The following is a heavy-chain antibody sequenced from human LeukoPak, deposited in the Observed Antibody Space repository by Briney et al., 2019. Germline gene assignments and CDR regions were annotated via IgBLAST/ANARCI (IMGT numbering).Heavy chain of an antibody. CDR1: GFTFSSYA. Sequence: GGSLRLSCAASGFTFSSYAMTWVRQAPGKGLEWVTSVSGSGDSPYYADSVKGRFTISRDNSKNTLYLQMNSLRAEDTAVYYCAKDRIRGDSYWGQGTLVTVSS. CDR3: AKDRIRGDSY. J-gene: IGHJ4*02. D-gene: IGHD3-16*01. CDR2: VSGSGDSP. V-gene: IGHV3-23*01.